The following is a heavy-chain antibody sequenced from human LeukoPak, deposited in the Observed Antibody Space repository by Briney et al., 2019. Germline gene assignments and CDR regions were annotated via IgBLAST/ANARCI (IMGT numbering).Heavy chain of an antibody. J-gene: IGHJ5*02. Sequence: ASVKVSCKASGYIFTGYYVHWVRQAPGQGLEWMGWINPHSGGTNYAQKFQGRVSMTRDTSITTAYMELSSLTSDDTAVYYCARGDRITMIVVVNKNWFDPWGRGTLVTVSS. CDR1: GYIFTGYY. V-gene: IGHV1-2*02. CDR3: ARGDRITMIVVVNKNWFDP. D-gene: IGHD3-22*01. CDR2: INPHSGGT.